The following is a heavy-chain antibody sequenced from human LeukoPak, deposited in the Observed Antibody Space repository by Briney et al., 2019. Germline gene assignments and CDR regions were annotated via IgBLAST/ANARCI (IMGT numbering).Heavy chain of an antibody. Sequence: GRSLRLSCAASGFTLSDYGMHWVRQAPGKGLEWVAVIWYDGRNKYYRDSVKGRFTLSRDNSRNTLYPQMNSLRAEDTAVYYCVRELPPVVQYYFDYWGPGTLVTVSS. J-gene: IGHJ4*01. V-gene: IGHV3-33*01. CDR3: VRELPPVVQYYFDY. D-gene: IGHD3-22*01. CDR1: GFTLSDYG. CDR2: IWYDGRNK.